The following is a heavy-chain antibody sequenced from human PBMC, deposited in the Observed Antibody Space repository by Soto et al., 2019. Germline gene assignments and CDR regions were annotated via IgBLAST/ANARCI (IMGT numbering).Heavy chain of an antibody. Sequence: PSETLSLTCAVHGGSISSGAYSWSWIRQPPGKGLEWIGYIYHSGSTYYNPSLKSRVTISVDRSKNQFSLKLSSVTAADTAVYYCARVPLLWGQGTLVTVSS. D-gene: IGHD1-26*01. CDR3: ARVPLL. CDR1: GGSISSGAYS. V-gene: IGHV4-30-2*01. CDR2: IYHSGST. J-gene: IGHJ4*02.